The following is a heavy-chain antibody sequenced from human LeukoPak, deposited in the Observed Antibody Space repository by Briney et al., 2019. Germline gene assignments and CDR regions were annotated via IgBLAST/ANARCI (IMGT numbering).Heavy chain of an antibody. V-gene: IGHV3-11*06. CDR1: GFTFSDYY. Sequence: PGGSLRLSCAASGFTFSDYYMSWIRQAPGKGLEWVSYISSSSSYTNYADSVKGRFTISRDNAKNSLYLQMNSLRAEDTAVYYCAGRPGCSGVSCYSGELDPWGQGTLVTVSS. J-gene: IGHJ5*02. CDR2: ISSSSSYT. CDR3: AGRPGCSGVSCYSGELDP. D-gene: IGHD2-15*01.